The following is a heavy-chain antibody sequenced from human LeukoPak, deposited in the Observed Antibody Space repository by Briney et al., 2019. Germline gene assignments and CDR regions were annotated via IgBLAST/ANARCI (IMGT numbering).Heavy chain of an antibody. Sequence: SETLSLTCTVSGGSLSSYYWSWIRQPPGKGLEWIGSIYCSRSTNYNPSLKSRVTISVDTSKNQFSLKLSSVTAADTAVYYCARAEYYYDSSGYYYLIDYWGQGTLVTVSS. D-gene: IGHD3-22*01. J-gene: IGHJ4*02. CDR2: IYCSRST. V-gene: IGHV4-59*01. CDR3: ARAEYYYDSSGYYYLIDY. CDR1: GGSLSSYY.